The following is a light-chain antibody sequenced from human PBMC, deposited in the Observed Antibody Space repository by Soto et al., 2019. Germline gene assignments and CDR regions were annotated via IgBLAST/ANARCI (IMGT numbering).Light chain of an antibody. J-gene: IGLJ3*02. CDR1: SSNIGNNY. Sequence: QSVLTQPPSVSAAPGQKVTISCSGGSSNIGNNYVSWNQQLPGTAPKLLIYDNNKRPSGIPDRFSGSKSGTSATLAITGLQTGDEADYYCGTWDTSLSVGVFGGGTKVTVL. CDR2: DNN. CDR3: GTWDTSLSVGV. V-gene: IGLV1-51*01.